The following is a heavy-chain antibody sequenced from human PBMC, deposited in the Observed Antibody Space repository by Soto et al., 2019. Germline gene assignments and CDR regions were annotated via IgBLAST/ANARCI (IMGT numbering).Heavy chain of an antibody. V-gene: IGHV1-18*01. CDR2: ISAYNGNT. D-gene: IGHD3-22*01. Sequence: ASVKVSCKASGYTFTSYGISWVRRAPGQGLEWMGWISAYNGNTNYAQKLQGRVTMTTDTSTSTAYMKLRSLRSDDTAVYYCASSYYDSSGYYYDYYGRDVWGQGTTVTV. CDR3: ASSYYDSSGYYYDYYGRDV. J-gene: IGHJ6*02. CDR1: GYTFTSYG.